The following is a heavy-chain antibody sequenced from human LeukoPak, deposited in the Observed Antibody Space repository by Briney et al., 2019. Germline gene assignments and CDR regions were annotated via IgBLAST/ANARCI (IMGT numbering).Heavy chain of an antibody. Sequence: GGSLRLSCAASGFTFSNYFMHWVRQAPGRGLVWVSRINPDGTNTMYAGSVKGRFTISRDNAKNILYLQMNSLRDDDTAVYYCARRVDATRWFDRWGEGTLVTVSS. CDR1: GFTFSNYF. V-gene: IGHV3-74*03. CDR2: INPDGTNT. CDR3: ARRVDATRWFDR. D-gene: IGHD2-15*01. J-gene: IGHJ5*02.